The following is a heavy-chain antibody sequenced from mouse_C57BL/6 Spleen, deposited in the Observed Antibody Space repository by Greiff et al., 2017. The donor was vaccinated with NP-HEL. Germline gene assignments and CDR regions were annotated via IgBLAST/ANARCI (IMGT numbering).Heavy chain of an antibody. D-gene: IGHD2-14*01. Sequence: EVQLQESGPGLVKPSQSLSLTCSVTGYSITSGYYWNWIRQFPGNKLEWMGYISYDGSNNYNPSLKNRISITRDTSKNQFFLKLNSVTTEDTATYYCARGYSGFAYWGQGTLVTVSA. CDR2: ISYDGSN. V-gene: IGHV3-6*01. CDR1: GYSITSGYY. J-gene: IGHJ3*01. CDR3: ARGYSGFAY.